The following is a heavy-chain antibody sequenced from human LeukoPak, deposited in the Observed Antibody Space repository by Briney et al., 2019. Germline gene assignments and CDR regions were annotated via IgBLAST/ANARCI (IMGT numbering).Heavy chain of an antibody. CDR3: ARDNWSSWFPTFFDY. CDR2: IYTSGST. CDR1: GGSISSYY. D-gene: IGHD6-13*01. V-gene: IGHV4-4*07. J-gene: IGHJ4*02. Sequence: SETLSLTCTVSGGSISSYYWSWIRQPARKGLEWIGRIYTSGSTNCNPSLKSRVTMSVDTSKNQFSLKLSSVTAADTAVYYCARDNWSSWFPTFFDYWGQGTLVTVSS.